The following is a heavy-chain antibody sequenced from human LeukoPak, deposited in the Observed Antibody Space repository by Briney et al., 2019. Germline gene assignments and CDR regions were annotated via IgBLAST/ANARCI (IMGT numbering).Heavy chain of an antibody. CDR1: GFTYSHYG. CDR3: AKDAQRGSDYSNSLEY. Sequence: PGGSLRLSCAASGFTYSHYGMHWVRQAPGKGLEWVAVIWSDGTEKYYGDAVKGRFSISGDNSRDTLYLQMDSLRGEGTAVYYCAKDAQRGSDYSNSLEYWGQGTLVTVSS. CDR2: IWSDGTEK. V-gene: IGHV3-33*06. J-gene: IGHJ4*02. D-gene: IGHD4-11*01.